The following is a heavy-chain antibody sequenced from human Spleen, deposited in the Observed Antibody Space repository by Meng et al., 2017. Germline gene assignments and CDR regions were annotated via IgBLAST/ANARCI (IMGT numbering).Heavy chain of an antibody. CDR1: GGSFSGYY. CDR3: ARGLYYYGSGTVSDY. V-gene: IGHV4-34*01. Sequence: GSLRLSCAVYGGSFSGYYWSWIRQPPGKGLEWIGEINHSGSTNYNPSLKSRVTISVDTSKNQFSLKLSSVTAADTAVYYCARGLYYYGSGTVSDYWGQGTLVTVSS. CDR2: INHSGST. D-gene: IGHD3-10*01. J-gene: IGHJ4*02.